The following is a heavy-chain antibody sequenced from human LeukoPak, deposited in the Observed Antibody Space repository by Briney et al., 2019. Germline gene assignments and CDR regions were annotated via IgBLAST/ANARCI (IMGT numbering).Heavy chain of an antibody. D-gene: IGHD1-26*01. Sequence: GRPLRLSCSASGFAFSTYAMHWVCQAPGKGLEWVAVISYDGSYKDYGDPVKGRFTLSRDNSKSTVFLEMSSLRAEDTAVYHCARARLQWEVRYPRFDSWGQGTLVTVSS. CDR3: ARARLQWEVRYPRFDS. CDR2: ISYDGSYK. J-gene: IGHJ4*02. CDR1: GFAFSTYA. V-gene: IGHV3-30*03.